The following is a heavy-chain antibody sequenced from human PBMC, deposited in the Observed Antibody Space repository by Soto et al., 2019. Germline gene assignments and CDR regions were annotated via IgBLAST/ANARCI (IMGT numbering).Heavy chain of an antibody. Sequence: EVQLVESGGGLVKPGGSLRLSCAASGFTFSSYRMNWVRQAPGKGLEWVSSISNSSSYISYADSVKGRFTISRDNAKNSLYLQMTRLSAEDTAVYYCARAPVGGSRSVAAPYSYYYGMDVWGQGTTGTVAS. CDR3: ARAPVGGSRSVAAPYSYYYGMDV. CDR1: GFTFSSYR. V-gene: IGHV3-21*01. J-gene: IGHJ6*02. D-gene: IGHD6-6*01. CDR2: ISNSSSYI.